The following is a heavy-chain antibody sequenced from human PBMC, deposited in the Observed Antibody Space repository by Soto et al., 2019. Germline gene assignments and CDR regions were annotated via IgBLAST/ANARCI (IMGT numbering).Heavy chain of an antibody. V-gene: IGHV1-18*01. J-gene: IGHJ5*02. D-gene: IGHD3-10*01. CDR2: IATYNSNR. CDR3: ATVLRGVVNWFDP. Sequence: HLVQSGPEVKKPGASITVSCKTSGDTFTNFGLSWVRQAPGQGLEWMGWIATYNSNRNYAQKFQGRLTLTTDTSTSTAYMELKSLRDDDPAVYYCATVLRGVVNWFDPWGQGTLVTVSS. CDR1: GDTFTNFG.